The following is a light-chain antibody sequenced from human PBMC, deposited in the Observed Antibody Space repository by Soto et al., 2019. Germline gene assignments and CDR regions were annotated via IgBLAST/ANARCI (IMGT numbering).Light chain of an antibody. CDR1: SSDVGAYNY. CDR2: DVT. Sequence: QSALTQPASVSGSPGQSITISCTGTSSDVGAYNYVSWYRQHPGTVPKLIIYDVTNRPAGVSSRFSGSKSGNTASLTISWLQAEDEADYYCSSYTGTTTLYVFGTGTKLTVL. V-gene: IGLV2-14*03. J-gene: IGLJ1*01. CDR3: SSYTGTTTLYV.